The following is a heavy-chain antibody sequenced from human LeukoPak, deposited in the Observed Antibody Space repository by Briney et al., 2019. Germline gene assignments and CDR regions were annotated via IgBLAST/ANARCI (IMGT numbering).Heavy chain of an antibody. V-gene: IGHV4-39*07. CDR3: VRGSWGSDFDY. CDR1: GGSISSTYYY. Sequence: IPSETLSLTCSVSGGSISSTYYYWGWIRQPPGKGLEWIGSIYFSGNIYYNPSLKSRVTISVDTSKNQFSLKLSSMTAADTAVYYCVRGSWGSDFDYWGQGTLVTVSS. CDR2: IYFSGNI. J-gene: IGHJ4*02. D-gene: IGHD7-27*01.